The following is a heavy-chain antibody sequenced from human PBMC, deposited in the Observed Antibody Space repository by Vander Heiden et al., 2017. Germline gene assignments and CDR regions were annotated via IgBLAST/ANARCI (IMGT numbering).Heavy chain of an antibody. CDR3: ARGRGYSPYNWFDP. Sequence: EVQLVQSGAEERKPGESLKISCKGSGNTFATYWIGWVRQMPGKGLEWMGIIYVDDSDTRYSPSFQGQVTISADKSINTAYLQWSSLKASDTAIYYCARGRGYSPYNWFDPWGQGTLVTVSS. J-gene: IGHJ5*02. V-gene: IGHV5-51*01. D-gene: IGHD4-4*01. CDR2: IYVDDSDT. CDR1: GNTFATYW.